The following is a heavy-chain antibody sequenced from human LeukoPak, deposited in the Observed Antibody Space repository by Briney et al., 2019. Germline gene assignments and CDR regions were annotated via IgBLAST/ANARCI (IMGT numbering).Heavy chain of an antibody. J-gene: IGHJ4*02. Sequence: GGSLRLSCAASVFTFSSYTMNWVRQAPGKGLEWVSVISSSSSNIYSADSVKGRFTISRDNAKNSLYLQMNSLRAEDTAVYYCARDAYYGSGSYYDYWGQGTLVTVSS. CDR1: VFTFSSYT. V-gene: IGHV3-21*01. CDR3: ARDAYYGSGSYYDY. D-gene: IGHD3-10*01. CDR2: ISSSSSNI.